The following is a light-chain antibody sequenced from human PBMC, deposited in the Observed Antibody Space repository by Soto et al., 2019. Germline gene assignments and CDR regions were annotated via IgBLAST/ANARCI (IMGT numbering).Light chain of an antibody. CDR2: AAS. CDR3: QKYGSSPLIT. V-gene: IGKV1-8*01. J-gene: IGKJ5*01. CDR1: QGISSY. Sequence: AIRMTQSPSSLSASTGDRVTITCRASQGISSYLAWYQQKPGKAPKLLIYAASTLQSGVPSRFSGSGSGTDFTLTISRLEPEDFAVYHCQKYGSSPLITFGQGTRLEIK.